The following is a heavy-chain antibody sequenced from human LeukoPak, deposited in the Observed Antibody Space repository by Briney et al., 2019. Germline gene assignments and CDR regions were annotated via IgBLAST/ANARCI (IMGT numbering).Heavy chain of an antibody. Sequence: SETLSLTCTVSGGSISSGGYYWSWIRQHPGKGLEWIGYIYYSGSTYYNPSLKSRVTISVDTSKNQFSLKLSSVTAADTAVYYCARASGDYYYRMDVWGKGTTVTVSS. CDR2: IYYSGST. D-gene: IGHD4-17*01. V-gene: IGHV4-31*03. CDR3: ARASGDYYYRMDV. CDR1: GGSISSGGYY. J-gene: IGHJ6*04.